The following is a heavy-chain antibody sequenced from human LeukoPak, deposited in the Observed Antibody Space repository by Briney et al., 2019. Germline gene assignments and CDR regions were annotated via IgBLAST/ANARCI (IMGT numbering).Heavy chain of an antibody. CDR1: GNTFTSYG. CDR3: ARFVRQMTTFDY. CDR2: ISAYNGNT. J-gene: IGHJ4*02. V-gene: IGHV1-18*01. Sequence: ATVKVSCKASGNTFTSYGISWVRQAPGQGLEWMGWISAYNGNTNYAQKLQGRVTMTTDTSTSTAYMELRSLRSDDTAVYYCARFVRQMTTFDYWGQGTLVTVSS. D-gene: IGHD6-6*01.